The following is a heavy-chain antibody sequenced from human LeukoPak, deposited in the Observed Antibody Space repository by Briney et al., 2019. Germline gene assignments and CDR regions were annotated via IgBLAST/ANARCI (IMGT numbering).Heavy chain of an antibody. CDR2: IWYDGSNK. V-gene: IGHV3-33*06. J-gene: IGHJ4*02. CDR3: AKGYGSGSYCIDY. Sequence: GGSLRLSXAASGFTFSSYGMHWVRQAPGKGLEWVAVIWYDGSNKYYADSVKGRFTISRDNSKNTLYLQMNSLRAEDTAVYYCAKGYGSGSYCIDYWGQGTLVTVSS. CDR1: GFTFSSYG. D-gene: IGHD3-10*01.